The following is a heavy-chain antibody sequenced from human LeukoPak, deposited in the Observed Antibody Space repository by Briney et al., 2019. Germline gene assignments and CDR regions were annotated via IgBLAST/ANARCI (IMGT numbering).Heavy chain of an antibody. V-gene: IGHV1-69*13. J-gene: IGHJ4*02. Sequence: SVKVSCKASGGTFISYAISWVRQAPGQGLEWMGGIIPIFGTANYAQRFQGRVTITADESTSTAYMELSSLRSEDTAVYYCARGRLRGYSYGGYWGQGTLVTVSS. CDR3: ARGRLRGYSYGGY. CDR2: IIPIFGTA. CDR1: GGTFISYA. D-gene: IGHD5-18*01.